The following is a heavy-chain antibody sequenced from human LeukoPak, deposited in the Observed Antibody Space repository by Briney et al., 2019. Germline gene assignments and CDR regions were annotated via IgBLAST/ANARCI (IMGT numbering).Heavy chain of an antibody. CDR3: AREGVPYVPGGDY. D-gene: IGHD3-10*02. J-gene: IGHJ4*02. CDR1: GFTFSSYW. CDR2: IKETGSEK. Sequence: GGSLRLSCAASGFTFSSYWMSWARQAPGKGLEWVANIKETGSEKNYLDSVKGRFTISRDNAKNSLYLQMDSLRAEDTALYYCAREGVPYVPGGDYWGQGTLVTVSS. V-gene: IGHV3-7*01.